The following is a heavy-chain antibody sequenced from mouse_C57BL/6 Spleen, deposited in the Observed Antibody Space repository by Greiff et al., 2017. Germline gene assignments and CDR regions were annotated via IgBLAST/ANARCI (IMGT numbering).Heavy chain of an antibody. CDR3: ARSQLGQDYAMDY. CDR2: IHPNSGST. Sequence: VKLQQPGAELVKPGASVKLSCKASGYTFTSYWMHWVKQRPGQGLEWIGMIHPNSGSTNYNEKFKSKATLTVDKSSSTAYMQLSSLTSEDSAVYYCARSQLGQDYAMDYWGQGTSVTVSS. V-gene: IGHV1-64*01. J-gene: IGHJ4*01. CDR1: GYTFTSYW. D-gene: IGHD4-1*02.